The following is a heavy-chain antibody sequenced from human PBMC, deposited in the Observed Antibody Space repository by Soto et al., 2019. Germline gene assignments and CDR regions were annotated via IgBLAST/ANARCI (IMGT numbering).Heavy chain of an antibody. Sequence: QVQLQESGPGLVKPSQTLSLTCTVSGGSISSGGYYWSWIRQHPGKGLEWIGYIYYSGSTYYNPFLKGRVNISVGTSKDQFSPEVSSLTAADTAVDYWERGGAVEYYLDYWGQGTLVTVSS. CDR1: GGSISSGGYY. CDR2: IYYSGST. CDR3: ERGGAVEYYLDY. J-gene: IGHJ4*02. D-gene: IGHD3-3*01. V-gene: IGHV4-31*03.